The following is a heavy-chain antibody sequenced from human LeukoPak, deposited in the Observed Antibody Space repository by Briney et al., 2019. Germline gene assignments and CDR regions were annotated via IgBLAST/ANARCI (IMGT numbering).Heavy chain of an antibody. CDR2: INPSGTST. CDR3: ARHDLGGTSPFDY. Sequence: GESLKISCKGSGYSFTSYWIGWVRQMPGKGLEWMGIINPSGTSTTYAQKFQGRVTMTRDTSTSTDFMELSSLRSEDTAVYYCARHDLGGTSPFDYWGQGTLVTVSS. CDR1: GYSFTSYW. V-gene: IGHV1-46*01. D-gene: IGHD4-23*01. J-gene: IGHJ4*02.